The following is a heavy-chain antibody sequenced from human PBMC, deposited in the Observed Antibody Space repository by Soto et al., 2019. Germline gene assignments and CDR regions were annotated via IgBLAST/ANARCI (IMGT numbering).Heavy chain of an antibody. CDR1: GYTFTSYY. J-gene: IGHJ4*02. Sequence: PSVKVSCKASGYTFTSYYMHWLRQAPGQGLEWMGIINPSGGSTSYAQKFQGRVTMTRDTSTSTVYMELSSLRSEDTAVYYCARDNSRFLELGVYDILTGYPDYWGQGTLVTVSS. V-gene: IGHV1-46*03. D-gene: IGHD3-9*01. CDR2: INPSGGST. CDR3: ARDNSRFLELGVYDILTGYPDY.